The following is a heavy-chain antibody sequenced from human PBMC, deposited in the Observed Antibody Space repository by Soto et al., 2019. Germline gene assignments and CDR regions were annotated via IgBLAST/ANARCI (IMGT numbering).Heavy chain of an antibody. J-gene: IGHJ5*02. CDR1: GGTFSSYT. Sequence: QVQLVQSGAEVKKPGSSVKVSCKASGGTFSSYTISWVRQAPGQGLEWMGRIIPIRGIANYAQKFQGRVTITADKSTSTAYLELSSLRSEDTAVYYCAREDYGDYFWFDPWCQGTLVTVSS. V-gene: IGHV1-69*08. CDR3: AREDYGDYFWFDP. D-gene: IGHD4-17*01. CDR2: IIPIRGIA.